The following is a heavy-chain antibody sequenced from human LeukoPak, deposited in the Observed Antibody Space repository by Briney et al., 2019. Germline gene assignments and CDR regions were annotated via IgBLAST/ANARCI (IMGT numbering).Heavy chain of an antibody. D-gene: IGHD3-10*01. Sequence: SVKVSCKASGGTFSNYAISWVRQAPGQGLEWMGGIIPMFGTANYAQKFQGRVTITADESTSTGYMELSSLRSGDTAVYYCATDLTTMVRGVLYYYGMDVWGQGTTVTISS. CDR3: ATDLTTMVRGVLYYYGMDV. CDR1: GGTFSNYA. V-gene: IGHV1-69*13. J-gene: IGHJ6*02. CDR2: IIPMFGTA.